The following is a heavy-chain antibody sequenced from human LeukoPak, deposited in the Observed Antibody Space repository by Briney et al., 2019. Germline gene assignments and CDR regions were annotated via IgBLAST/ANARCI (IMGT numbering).Heavy chain of an antibody. Sequence: PGGSLRLSCTASGFTFGDYAMSWVRQAPGKGLEWVGFIRSKGYGGTTEYAASVKGRFPISRDDSKGIAYLQMNSLKTDDTAVYYCTRTWIQQRNAFDIWGQGTMVTVSS. J-gene: IGHJ3*02. V-gene: IGHV3-49*04. CDR2: IRSKGYGGTT. CDR1: GFTFGDYA. D-gene: IGHD5-18*01. CDR3: TRTWIQQRNAFDI.